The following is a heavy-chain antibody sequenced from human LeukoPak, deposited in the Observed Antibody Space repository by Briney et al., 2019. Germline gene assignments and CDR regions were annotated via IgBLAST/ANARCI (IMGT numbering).Heavy chain of an antibody. V-gene: IGHV3-7*01. D-gene: IGHD3-10*01. CDR2: IIQDGSEK. CDR1: GFTFSNSW. J-gene: IGHJ4*02. Sequence: GGSLRLSCAASGFTFSNSWMSWIRQAPGKGLEWVANIIQDGSEKYYVDSVKGRFTISRDNAKNSLFLQMNSLRAEDTAVYYCARALGSYYVYWGQGTLVTVSS. CDR3: ARALGSYYVY.